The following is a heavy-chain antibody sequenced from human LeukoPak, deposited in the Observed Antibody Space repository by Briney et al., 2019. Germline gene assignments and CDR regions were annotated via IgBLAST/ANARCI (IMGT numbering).Heavy chain of an antibody. CDR1: GGSISSYY. D-gene: IGHD2-2*01. V-gene: IGHV4-59*12. J-gene: IGHJ5*02. CDR2: IYYSGST. Sequence: SETLSLTCTVSGGSISSYYWSWIRQPPGKGLEWIGYIYYSGSTYYNPSLKSRVTISVDTSKNQFSLKLSSVTAADTAVYYCARVQLYNWFDPWGQGTLVTVSS. CDR3: ARVQLYNWFDP.